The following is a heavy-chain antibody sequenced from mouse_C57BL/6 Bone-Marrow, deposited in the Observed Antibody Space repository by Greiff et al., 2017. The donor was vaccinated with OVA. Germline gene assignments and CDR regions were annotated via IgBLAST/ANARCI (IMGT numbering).Heavy chain of an antibody. J-gene: IGHJ2*01. CDR3: ARYTYDLDY. D-gene: IGHD2-3*01. CDR2: IRNKANGYTA. CDR1: GFTFTDYY. V-gene: IGHV7-3*01. Sequence: EVKLVESGGGLVQPGGSLSLSCAASGFTFTDYYMSWVRQPPGKALEWLGFIRNKANGYTAEYSASVKGRFTISRDNSQSILYLQMNALRAEDSATYYCARYTYDLDYWGQGTTLTASS.